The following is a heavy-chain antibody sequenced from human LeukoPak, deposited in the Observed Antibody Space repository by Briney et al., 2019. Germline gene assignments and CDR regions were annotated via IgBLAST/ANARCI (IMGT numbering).Heavy chain of an antibody. D-gene: IGHD2/OR15-2a*01. Sequence: GGPLRLSCAASGFTFRSYTMNWVRQAPGKGLEWVSNISSTSSTIYYAASVKGRFTISRDNAKNSLYLRMNSLRDEDTAVYYCARGLDTTAYFDYWGQGTLVTVSS. CDR3: ARGLDTTAYFDY. CDR2: ISSTSSTI. J-gene: IGHJ4*02. V-gene: IGHV3-48*02. CDR1: GFTFRSYT.